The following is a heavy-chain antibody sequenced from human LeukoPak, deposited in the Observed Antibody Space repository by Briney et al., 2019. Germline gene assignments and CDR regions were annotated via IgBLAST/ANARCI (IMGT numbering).Heavy chain of an antibody. V-gene: IGHV6-1*01. Sequence: SQTLSLTCAISGDSVSTNSGVWNWIRQSPSRGLEWLGRTYYRSKWYYEYAESVKSRITISPDTSKNQFSLQLTSVTPEDTAVYYCARGIAVAGAPSHDFWGQGTLDTVSS. J-gene: IGHJ4*02. CDR2: TYYRSKWYY. CDR1: GDSVSTNSGV. CDR3: ARGIAVAGAPSHDF. D-gene: IGHD6-19*01.